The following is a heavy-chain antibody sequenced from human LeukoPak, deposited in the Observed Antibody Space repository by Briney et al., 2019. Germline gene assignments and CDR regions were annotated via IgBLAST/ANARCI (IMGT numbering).Heavy chain of an antibody. V-gene: IGHV3-74*01. J-gene: IGHJ6*03. CDR2: IDNDGHGI. D-gene: IGHD3-3*01. CDR1: GFTFSGYW. Sequence: GGSLRLSCVTSGFTFSGYWMHWVRQGPEKGLELVSRIDNDGHGIIYADSVKGRFTTSRDNVKNTLYLQMNSLRVEDTAVYYCAAGGGWDPSFGVVTHIDASGKGTTVVVS. CDR3: AAGGGWDPSFGVVTHIDA.